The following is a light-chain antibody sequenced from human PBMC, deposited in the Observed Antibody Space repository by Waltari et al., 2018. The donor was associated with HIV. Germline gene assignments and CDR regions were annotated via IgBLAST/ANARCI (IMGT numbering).Light chain of an antibody. J-gene: IGKJ5*01. CDR2: AAS. V-gene: IGKV1-27*01. CDR1: QGIKNS. Sequence: DIQMTQSPASLSASVGDRVTITCRTNQGIKNSLAWYQQKPGEVPKLLIYAASTLQPVVPSRFSGVASGTDFTLTISSLRPEDVATYFCQNYNSAPQITFGQGTRLQIK. CDR3: QNYNSAPQIT.